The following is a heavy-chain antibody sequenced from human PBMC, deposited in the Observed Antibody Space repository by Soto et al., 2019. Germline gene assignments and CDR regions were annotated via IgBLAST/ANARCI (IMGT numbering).Heavy chain of an antibody. D-gene: IGHD3-10*01. V-gene: IGHV3-23*01. Sequence: GGSLRLSCAASGFTFSSYAMSWVRQAPGKGLEWVSAISGSGGSTYYADSVKGRFTISRDNSKNTLYLQMNSLRAEDTAVYYCAKVHTTGPYYYGSGSYRGCFDYWGQGTLVTVSS. CDR1: GFTFSSYA. CDR2: ISGSGGST. CDR3: AKVHTTGPYYYGSGSYRGCFDY. J-gene: IGHJ4*02.